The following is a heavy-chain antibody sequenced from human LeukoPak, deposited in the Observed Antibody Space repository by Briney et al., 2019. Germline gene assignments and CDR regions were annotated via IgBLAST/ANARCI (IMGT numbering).Heavy chain of an antibody. D-gene: IGHD6-19*01. V-gene: IGHV3-7*05. CDR3: AKGNQWLDLDY. Sequence: GGSLRLSCEASGFTFLSYWMAWVRQAPGKGLEWVANMKQDGSETHYVDSVKGRFTISRDNARNSLYLHMNSLRAEDTAVYYCAKGNQWLDLDYWGQGTLVTVSS. CDR1: GFTFLSYW. CDR2: MKQDGSET. J-gene: IGHJ4*02.